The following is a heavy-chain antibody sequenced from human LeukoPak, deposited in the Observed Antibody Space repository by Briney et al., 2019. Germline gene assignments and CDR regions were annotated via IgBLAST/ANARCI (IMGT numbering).Heavy chain of an antibody. CDR3: VKDMGYYYDSRGYTLGY. J-gene: IGHJ4*02. Sequence: PGRSLRLSCAASGFTLDDYAMHWGRQAPGKGLEWVSGIDWKSDSIGYADSVKGRFTISRDNAKNSLYLHMSSLRAEDTALYYCVKDMGYYYDSRGYTLGYWGQGTLVTVPS. V-gene: IGHV3-9*01. D-gene: IGHD3-22*01. CDR2: IDWKSDSI. CDR1: GFTLDDYA.